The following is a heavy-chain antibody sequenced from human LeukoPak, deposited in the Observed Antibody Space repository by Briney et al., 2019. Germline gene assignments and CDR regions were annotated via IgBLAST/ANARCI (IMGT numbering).Heavy chain of an antibody. Sequence: ASVKVSCKASGYTFSGYYVHWVRQAPGQGLEWMGRINANSGGTNYAQKFQGRVTMTRDTPISTAYMELRRLRSDDTAMYYCARGGYYDSSVKALFFQHWGQGSLVTVSS. J-gene: IGHJ1*01. CDR1: GYTFSGYY. D-gene: IGHD3-22*01. V-gene: IGHV1-2*06. CDR2: INANSGGT. CDR3: ARGGYYDSSVKALFFQH.